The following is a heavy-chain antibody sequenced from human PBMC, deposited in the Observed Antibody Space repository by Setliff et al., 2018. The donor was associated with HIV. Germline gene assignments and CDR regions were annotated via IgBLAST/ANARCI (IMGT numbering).Heavy chain of an antibody. J-gene: IGHJ5*02. Sequence: AAVKVSCKVSGYTFPDYYMQEVRQATGKELEWMGLIDPDRGDTVYAEKFQDRVNITADRSLDTSYLKLSSLKSEDTAMYFCAWGTHRPIDTWGQGTLVTVSS. CDR3: AWGTHRPIDT. CDR1: GYTFPDYY. D-gene: IGHD3-16*01. CDR2: IDPDRGDT. V-gene: IGHV1-69-2*01.